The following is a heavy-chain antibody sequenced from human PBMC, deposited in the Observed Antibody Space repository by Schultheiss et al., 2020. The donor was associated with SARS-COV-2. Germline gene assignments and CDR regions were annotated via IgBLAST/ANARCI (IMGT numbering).Heavy chain of an antibody. Sequence: ESLKISCAVYGGSFSGYYWSWIRQPPGKGLEWIGEINHSGSTNYNPSLKSRVTISVDTSKNQFSLKLSSVTAADTAVYYCARGSPYSSSSDVWFDPWGQGTLVTVSS. CDR2: INHSGST. J-gene: IGHJ5*02. D-gene: IGHD6-6*01. V-gene: IGHV4-34*01. CDR1: GGSFSGYY. CDR3: ARGSPYSSSSDVWFDP.